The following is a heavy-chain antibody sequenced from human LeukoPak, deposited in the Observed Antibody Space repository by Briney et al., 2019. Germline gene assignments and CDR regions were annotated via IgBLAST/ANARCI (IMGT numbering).Heavy chain of an antibody. D-gene: IGHD3-22*01. J-gene: IGHJ4*02. CDR3: ARDARSWYYDSSGYYDY. CDR1: GFTFSSYS. Sequence: PGGSLRLSCAASGFTFSSYSMNWVRQAPGKGLEWVSSISSSSSYIYYADSVKGRFTISRDNAKNSLYLQMNSPRAEDTAVYYCARDARSWYYDSSGYYDYWGQGTLVTVSS. CDR2: ISSSSSYI. V-gene: IGHV3-21*01.